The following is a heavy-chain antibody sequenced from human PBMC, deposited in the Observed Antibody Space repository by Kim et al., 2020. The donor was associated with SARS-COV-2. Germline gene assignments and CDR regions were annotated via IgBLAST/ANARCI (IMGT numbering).Heavy chain of an antibody. CDR2: YT. V-gene: IGHV3-11*03. CDR3: ACRDGYNFYY. D-gene: IGHD5-12*01. Sequence: YTNYADSVKGRFTSSRDNAKNSLYLQMNSLRAEDTAVYYCACRDGYNFYYWGQGTLVTVSS. J-gene: IGHJ4*02.